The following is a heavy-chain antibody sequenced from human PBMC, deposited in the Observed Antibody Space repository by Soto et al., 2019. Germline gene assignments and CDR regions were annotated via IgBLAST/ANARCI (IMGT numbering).Heavy chain of an antibody. CDR3: ARGGNSGSTGGFDP. J-gene: IGHJ5*02. D-gene: IGHD5-12*01. CDR1: GDSLSSGGHY. V-gene: IGHV4-31*03. Sequence: PSETLSLTCTVSGDSLSSGGHYWTWIRQHPGEGLEWIGYIYHTGTTYYNPSLKSRLAMSVDTSKNQFSLKLSSVTAADTAVYYCARGGNSGSTGGFDPWGQGTLVTVSS. CDR2: IYHTGTT.